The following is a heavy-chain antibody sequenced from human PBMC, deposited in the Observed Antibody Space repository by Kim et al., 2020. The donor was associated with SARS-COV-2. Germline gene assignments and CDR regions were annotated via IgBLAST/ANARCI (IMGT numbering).Heavy chain of an antibody. V-gene: IGHV4-39*01. J-gene: IGHJ5*02. CDR1: GGSISSSSYY. D-gene: IGHD3-16*01. Sequence: SETLSLTCTVSGGSISSSSYYWGWIRQPPGKGLEWIGSIYYSGSTYYNPSLKSRVTISVDTSKNQFSLKLSSVTAADTAVYYCARQGYYDYVWGGENNIAPWFDPWGQGTLVTVSS. CDR3: ARQGYYDYVWGGENNIAPWFDP. CDR2: IYYSGST.